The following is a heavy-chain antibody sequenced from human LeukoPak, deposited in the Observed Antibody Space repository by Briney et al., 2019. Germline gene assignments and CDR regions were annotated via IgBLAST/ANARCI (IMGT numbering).Heavy chain of an antibody. Sequence: GGSLRLSCAASGFTFSSYAMSWVRQAPGKGLEWVSAISGSGGSTYYADSVKGRFTISRDNSKNTLYLQLNSLRAEDTAVYYCAKNAYYDILTGYYRPNYWGQGTLVTVSS. J-gene: IGHJ4*02. D-gene: IGHD3-9*01. CDR2: ISGSGGST. CDR1: GFTFSSYA. V-gene: IGHV3-23*01. CDR3: AKNAYYDILTGYYRPNY.